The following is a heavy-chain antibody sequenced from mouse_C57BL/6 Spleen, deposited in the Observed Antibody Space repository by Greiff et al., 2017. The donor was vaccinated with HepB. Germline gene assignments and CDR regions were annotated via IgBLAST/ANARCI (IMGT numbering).Heavy chain of an antibody. CDR1: GFTFSSYA. V-gene: IGHV5-4*01. CDR2: ISDGGSYT. Sequence: DVKLVESGGGLVKPGGSLKLSCAASGFTFSSYAMSWVRQTPEKRLEWVATISDGGSYTYYPDNGTVRFTISRDNAKNNLYSQMSHLKSEDTAMYYCAREGRGYFDVWGTGTTVTVSS. CDR3: AREGRGYFDV. D-gene: IGHD3-3*01. J-gene: IGHJ1*03.